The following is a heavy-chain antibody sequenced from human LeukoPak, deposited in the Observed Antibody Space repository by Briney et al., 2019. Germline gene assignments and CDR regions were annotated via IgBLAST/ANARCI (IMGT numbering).Heavy chain of an antibody. CDR2: IYPGDSDT. V-gene: IGHV5-51*01. J-gene: IGHJ5*02. D-gene: IGHD5-12*01. CDR1: GYSFTTYW. CDR3: ARHPSGYDAFWFDP. Sequence: GESLKISCKGSGYSFTTYWIGWVRQMSGKGLEWMGIIYPGDSDTRYSPSFQGQVTISVDKSISTAYLQWSSLKASDTAMYYCARHPSGYDAFWFDPWGQGTLVTVSS.